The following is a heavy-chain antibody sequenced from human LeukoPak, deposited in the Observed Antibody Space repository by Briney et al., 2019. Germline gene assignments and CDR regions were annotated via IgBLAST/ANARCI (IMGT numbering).Heavy chain of an antibody. CDR3: TRDAYDSSGYRFDY. D-gene: IGHD3-22*01. CDR2: IRSKAYGGTT. J-gene: IGHJ4*02. V-gene: IGHV3-49*03. CDR1: GFTFGDYA. Sequence: GRSLRLSCTASGFTFGDYAMSWFRQAPGKGLEWVGFIRSKAYGGTTEYAASVKARFTISRDDSKSIAYLQMNSLKTEDTAVYYCTRDAYDSSGYRFDYWGQGTLVTVSS.